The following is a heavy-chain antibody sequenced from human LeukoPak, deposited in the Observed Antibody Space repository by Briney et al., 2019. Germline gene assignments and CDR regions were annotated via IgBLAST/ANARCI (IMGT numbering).Heavy chain of an antibody. J-gene: IGHJ5*02. CDR1: GGSISSYY. CDR3: ARESNMVRGIARNWFDP. D-gene: IGHD3-10*01. Sequence: PSETLSLTCTVSGGSISSYYWSWIRQPPGKGLEWIGYIYYSGSTNYNPSLKSRVTISVDTSKNQFSLKLSSVTAADTAVYYCARESNMVRGIARNWFDPWGQGTLVTVSS. V-gene: IGHV4-59*12. CDR2: IYYSGST.